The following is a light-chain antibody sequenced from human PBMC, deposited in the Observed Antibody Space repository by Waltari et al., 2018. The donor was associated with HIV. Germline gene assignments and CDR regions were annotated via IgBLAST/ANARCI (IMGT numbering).Light chain of an antibody. V-gene: IGKV3-20*01. CDR2: GAS. CDR1: QTVSSTY. CDR3: QQYDSSPQT. J-gene: IGKJ2*01. Sequence: RASQTVSSTYLSWHQQTPHQAPMLLICGASSRATSIPNMFSGSGSGTDFTLTISMLDPEDFAFYYCQQYDSSPQTFGQGTKVEIK.